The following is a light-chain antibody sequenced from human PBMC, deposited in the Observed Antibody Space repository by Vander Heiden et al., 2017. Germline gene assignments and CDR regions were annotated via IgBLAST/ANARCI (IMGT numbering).Light chain of an antibody. Sequence: DIYLPQSPPCVSASVGDRATFTGRPVQGISLWLAWYQQRPGKAPKLLIYAASSLQSGVPSRFSGRGSGTDFTLTINSLQPEDFATYFCQQANSFPRTFGQGTKVEIK. V-gene: IGKV1-12*01. CDR2: AAS. CDR3: QQANSFPRT. CDR1: QGISLW. J-gene: IGKJ2*02.